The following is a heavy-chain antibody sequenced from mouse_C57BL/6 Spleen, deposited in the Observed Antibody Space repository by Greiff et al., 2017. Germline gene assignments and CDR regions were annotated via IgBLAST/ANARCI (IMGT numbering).Heavy chain of an antibody. V-gene: IGHV1-42*01. CDR2: INPSTGGT. CDR1: GYSFTGYY. CDR3: ARGCYYGSSYDWYFDV. J-gene: IGHJ1*03. D-gene: IGHD1-1*01. Sequence: EVKLVESGPELVKPGASVKISCKASGYSFTGYYMNWVKQSPEKSLEWIGEINPSTGGTTYNQKFKAKATLTVDKSSSTAYMQLKSLTSEDSAVYYCARGCYYGSSYDWYFDVWGTGTTVTVSS.